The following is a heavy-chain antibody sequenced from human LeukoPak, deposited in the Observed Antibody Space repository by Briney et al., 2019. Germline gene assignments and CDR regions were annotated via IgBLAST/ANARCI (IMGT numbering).Heavy chain of an antibody. CDR1: GGSISSSNW. CDR3: ARAGYYDFWSGYTPLYGMDV. Sequence: SETLSLTCAVSGGSISSSNWWSWVRQPPGKGLEWIGEIYHSGSTNYNPSLKSRVTISVDTPKNQFSLKLSSVTAADTAVYYCARAGYYDFWSGYTPLYGMDVWSQGTTVTVSS. J-gene: IGHJ6*02. CDR2: IYHSGST. V-gene: IGHV4-4*02. D-gene: IGHD3-3*01.